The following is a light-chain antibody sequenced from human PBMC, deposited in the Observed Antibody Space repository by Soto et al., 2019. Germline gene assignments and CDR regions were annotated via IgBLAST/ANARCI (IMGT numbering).Light chain of an antibody. V-gene: IGLV2-8*01. J-gene: IGLJ1*01. CDR2: EVS. Sequence: QSVLTQPPSASGSPGQSVTISCTGTSSDVGGYNYVSWYQQHPGKAPKLMIYEVSKRPSGVPDRFSGSKSGNTASLTVSGLQAEDEADYYCSSHAGRSCVFGTGTKVTVL. CDR3: SSHAGRSCV. CDR1: SSDVGGYNY.